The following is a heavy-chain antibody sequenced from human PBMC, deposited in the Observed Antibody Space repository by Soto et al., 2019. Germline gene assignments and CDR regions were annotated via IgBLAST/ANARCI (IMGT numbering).Heavy chain of an antibody. CDR3: ARENYAAAVGTYRGHYYGMDV. CDR1: GYTFTSYD. Sequence: GASVKVSCKASGYTFTSYDINWVRQATGQGLEWMGWMNPNSGNTGYAQKFQGRVTMTRNTSISTAYMELSSLRSEDTAVYYCARENYAAAVGTYRGHYYGMDVWGQGTTVTVSS. D-gene: IGHD6-13*01. V-gene: IGHV1-8*01. J-gene: IGHJ6*02. CDR2: MNPNSGNT.